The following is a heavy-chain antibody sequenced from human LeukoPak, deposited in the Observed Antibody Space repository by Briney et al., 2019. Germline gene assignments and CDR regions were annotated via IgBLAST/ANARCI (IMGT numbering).Heavy chain of an antibody. V-gene: IGHV4-4*07. CDR1: GGSISSYY. CDR3: ARDYAQYSSGWSIGDYYYGMDV. CDR2: IYTSGST. D-gene: IGHD6-19*01. J-gene: IGHJ6*02. Sequence: PSETLSLTCTVSGGSISSYYWSWIRQPAGKGLEWIGRIYTSGSTNYNPSLKSRVTMSVDTSKNQFSLKLSSVTAADTAVHYCARDYAQYSSGWSIGDYYYGMDVWGQGTAVTVSS.